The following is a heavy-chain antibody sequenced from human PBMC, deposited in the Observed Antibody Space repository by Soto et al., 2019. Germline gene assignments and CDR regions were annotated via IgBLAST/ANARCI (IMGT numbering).Heavy chain of an antibody. D-gene: IGHD3-22*01. J-gene: IGHJ3*01. Sequence: PGGSLRLSCTTSGFTFGDYAMSWFRQAPGRGLEWVANIKQDGSQKYYADSVKGRFTISRDNAKNSLYLQMNSLRAEDTAVYYCARDQLYYNDISGRPLNAFDVWGQGTMVTVSS. V-gene: IGHV3-7*01. CDR2: IKQDGSQK. CDR1: GFTFGDYA. CDR3: ARDQLYYNDISGRPLNAFDV.